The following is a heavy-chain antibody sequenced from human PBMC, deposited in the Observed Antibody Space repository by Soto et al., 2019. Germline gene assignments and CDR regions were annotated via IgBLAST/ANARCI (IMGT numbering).Heavy chain of an antibody. D-gene: IGHD3-10*01. Sequence: SLRLSCAASGFTFSSYAMHWVRQAPGKGLEWVAVISYDGSNKYYADSVKGRFTISRDNSKNTLYLQMNSLRAEDTAVYYCARDPALWFGEYDYYGMDVWGQGTTVTVSS. CDR3: ARDPALWFGEYDYYGMDV. CDR1: GFTFSSYA. J-gene: IGHJ6*02. CDR2: ISYDGSNK. V-gene: IGHV3-30-3*01.